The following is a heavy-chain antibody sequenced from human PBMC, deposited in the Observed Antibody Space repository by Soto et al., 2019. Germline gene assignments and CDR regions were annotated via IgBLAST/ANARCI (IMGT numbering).Heavy chain of an antibody. CDR2: ISYDGSNK. CDR3: AKVTDILTGRYFDY. D-gene: IGHD3-9*01. Sequence: GGSLRLSCAASGFTFSSYGMHWVRQAPGKGLEWVAVISYDGSNKYYADSVKGRFTISRDNSKNTLYLQMNSLRAEDTAVYYCAKVTDILTGRYFDYWGQGTLVTVSS. J-gene: IGHJ4*02. CDR1: GFTFSSYG. V-gene: IGHV3-30*18.